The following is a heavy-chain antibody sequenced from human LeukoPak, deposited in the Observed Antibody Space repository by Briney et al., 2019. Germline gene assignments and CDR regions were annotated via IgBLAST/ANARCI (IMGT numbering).Heavy chain of an antibody. CDR3: ARDVDFWSDTGGY. J-gene: IGHJ4*02. CDR1: GYTITGHG. V-gene: IGHV1-18*01. Sequence: ASVKVSRKASGYTITGHGISWLRQAPGQGLEWMGWISAYNGNTNYAQKLQGRVTMTTDTSTSTAYMELSSLRSDDTAVYYCARDVDFWSDTGGYWGQGTLVIVSS. CDR2: ISAYNGNT. D-gene: IGHD3-3*01.